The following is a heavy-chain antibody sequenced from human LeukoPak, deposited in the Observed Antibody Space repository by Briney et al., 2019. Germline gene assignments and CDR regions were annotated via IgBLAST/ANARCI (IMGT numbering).Heavy chain of an antibody. CDR3: ARALRGVAAAEHYFDY. V-gene: IGHV4-34*01. Sequence: SETLSLTCAVYGGSFNGYYWSWIRQPPGKGLEWIGEINHSGSTNYNPSLKSRVTISVDTSKNQFSLKLSSVTAADTAVYYCARALRGVAAAEHYFDYWGQGTLVTVSS. CDR1: GGSFNGYY. J-gene: IGHJ4*02. CDR2: INHSGST. D-gene: IGHD6-13*01.